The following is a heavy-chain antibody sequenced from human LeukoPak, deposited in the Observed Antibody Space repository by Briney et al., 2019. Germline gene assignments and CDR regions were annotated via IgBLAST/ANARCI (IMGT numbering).Heavy chain of an antibody. D-gene: IGHD1-1*01. CDR1: GDSINSGNYH. CDR3: ATAKFRRTTPFDY. J-gene: IGHJ4*02. Sequence: PSETLSLTCTVSGDSINSGNYHWNWIRQHPGKGLEWIGYIYYSGSTYYNPSLKNRIIMSLDTSKIQFSLKLSSVTAADTAVYYCATAKFRRTTPFDYWGQGTLVTVSS. CDR2: IYYSGST. V-gene: IGHV4-31*03.